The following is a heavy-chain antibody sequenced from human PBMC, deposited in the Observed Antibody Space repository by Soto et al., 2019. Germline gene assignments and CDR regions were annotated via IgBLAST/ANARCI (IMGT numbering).Heavy chain of an antibody. D-gene: IGHD4-17*01. V-gene: IGHV2-5*01. Sequence: ASGPTLVNPTQTLTMTCSFSGFSLKSAGSGVGWIRQPPGKALECLSVIYWNEDKRYSPSLKSRLTITKDTSKNQVVLTMTNMDTMATAAYYCAHRGYGDYTRENWCERWGEGTPVSVSS. J-gene: IGHJ5*02. CDR2: IYWNEDK. CDR3: AHRGYGDYTRENWCER. CDR1: GFSLKSAGSG.